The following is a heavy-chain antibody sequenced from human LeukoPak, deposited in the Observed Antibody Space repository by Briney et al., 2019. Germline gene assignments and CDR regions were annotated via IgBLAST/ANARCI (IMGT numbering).Heavy chain of an antibody. Sequence: GETLKISCEGSGYSFTSYWIGWVRQMPGKGLDWMGIIYPGDSNTRYSPSFQGQVTISADKSISTVYLQWSSLKASDTAMYYCARHAVYSDSSSAFDIWGQGTMVTVSS. D-gene: IGHD6-6*01. J-gene: IGHJ3*02. CDR2: IYPGDSNT. V-gene: IGHV5-51*01. CDR3: ARHAVYSDSSSAFDI. CDR1: GYSFTSYW.